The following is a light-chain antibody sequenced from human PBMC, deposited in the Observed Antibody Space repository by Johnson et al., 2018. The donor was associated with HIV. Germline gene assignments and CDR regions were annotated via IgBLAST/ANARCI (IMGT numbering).Light chain of an antibody. CDR3: GAWDSSLRAYV. CDR2: NNS. CDR1: RSNIGNNY. Sequence: QPVLTQPPSVSAAPGQKVTISCSGSRSNIGNNYVSWYQQLPGTAPKLLISNNSKRPSGIPDRFSGSKSGTSATLAITGLQTGDEADYYCGAWDSSLRAYVFGTVTQVTV. J-gene: IGLJ1*01. V-gene: IGLV1-51*01.